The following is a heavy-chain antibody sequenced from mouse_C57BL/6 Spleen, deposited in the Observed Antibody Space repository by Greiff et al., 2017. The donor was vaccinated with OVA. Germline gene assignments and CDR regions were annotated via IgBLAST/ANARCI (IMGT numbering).Heavy chain of an antibody. CDR3: GTTVVATPFDY. CDR2: IDPSDSYT. Sequence: VQLQQPGAELVKPGASVKLSCKASGYTFTSYWMQWVKQRPGQGLEWIGEIDPSDSYTNYNQKFKGKATLTVDTSSSTAYMQLSSLTSEDSAVYYCGTTVVATPFDYWGQGTTLTVSS. D-gene: IGHD1-1*01. V-gene: IGHV1-50*01. J-gene: IGHJ2*01. CDR1: GYTFTSYW.